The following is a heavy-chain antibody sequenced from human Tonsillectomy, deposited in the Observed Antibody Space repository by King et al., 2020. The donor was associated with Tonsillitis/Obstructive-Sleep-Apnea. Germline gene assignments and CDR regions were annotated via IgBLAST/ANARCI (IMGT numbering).Heavy chain of an antibody. V-gene: IGHV3-48*02. CDR3: ARVGYYDFWSGYPFDH. CDR2: ISSSSSTI. Sequence: EVQLVESGGGMVQPGGSLRISCAASGFTFSSYSMNWVRQAPGKGLEWVSYISSSSSTIYYADSVKGRFTISRDNAKNSLYLQMNSLRDEETAVYYCARVGYYDFWSGYPFDHWGQGTLVTVSS. J-gene: IGHJ4*02. CDR1: GFTFSSYS. D-gene: IGHD3-3*01.